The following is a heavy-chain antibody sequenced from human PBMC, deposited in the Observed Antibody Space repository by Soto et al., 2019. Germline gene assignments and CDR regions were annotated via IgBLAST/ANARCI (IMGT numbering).Heavy chain of an antibody. D-gene: IGHD2-15*01. V-gene: IGHV3-23*01. CDR1: VFTFSSYA. CDR3: ARGIATGQLDP. J-gene: IGHJ5*02. CDR2: VSGTGGRA. Sequence: GRSLRLSCAASVFTFSSYAMTWVRQAPGKGLEWVSGVSGTGGRAYYADSVKGRFTISRDTSASTAYMDLSSLRSEDTAVSYCARGIATGQLDPWGQGTLVTVSS.